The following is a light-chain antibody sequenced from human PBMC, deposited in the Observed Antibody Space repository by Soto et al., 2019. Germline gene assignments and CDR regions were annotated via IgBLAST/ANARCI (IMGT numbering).Light chain of an antibody. CDR2: DVS. CDR1: SSDVGGYNY. CDR3: CSYTTSNTRQIV. V-gene: IGLV2-14*03. J-gene: IGLJ1*01. Sequence: QSVLTQPASVSGSPGQSITISCAGTSSDVGGYNYVSWYQHHPGKAPKLMIYDVSNRPSGVSNRFSGSKSGNTASLTISGLQPEEEADYYCCSYTTSNTRQIVFGTGTKVTV.